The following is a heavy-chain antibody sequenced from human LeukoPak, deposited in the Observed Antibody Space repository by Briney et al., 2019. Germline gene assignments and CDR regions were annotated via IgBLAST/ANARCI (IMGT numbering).Heavy chain of an antibody. V-gene: IGHV3-48*03. CDR1: GFTFSSYE. D-gene: IGHD1-26*01. CDR2: ISSSGSTI. CDR3: ARGSGSYRKPFDY. Sequence: GGSLRLSCAASGFTFSSYEMNWVRQAPGKGLEWVSYISSSGSTIYYADSAKGRFTISRDNAKNSLYLQMNSLRAEDTAVYYCARGSGSYRKPFDYWGQGTLVTVSS. J-gene: IGHJ4*02.